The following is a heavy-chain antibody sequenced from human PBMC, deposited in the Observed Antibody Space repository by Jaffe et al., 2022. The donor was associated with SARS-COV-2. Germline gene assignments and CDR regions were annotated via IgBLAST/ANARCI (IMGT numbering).Heavy chain of an antibody. Sequence: QVQLVQSGAEVKKPGASVKVSCKASGYTFTNYYVHWVRQAPGQGLEWMGIINPTGGGTSYAQKLQGRVTMTRDTSTSTVYMELSTLTSEDTAVYYCARNFYGSGSSALNYFYYMDVWGKGTTVTVSS. CDR3: ARNFYGSGSSALNYFYYMDV. CDR1: GYTFTNYY. V-gene: IGHV1-46*04. CDR2: INPTGGGT. D-gene: IGHD3-10*01. J-gene: IGHJ6*03.